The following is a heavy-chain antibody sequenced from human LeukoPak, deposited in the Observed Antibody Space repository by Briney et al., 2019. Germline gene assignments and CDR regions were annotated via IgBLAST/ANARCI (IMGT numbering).Heavy chain of an antibody. J-gene: IGHJ4*02. D-gene: IGHD3-22*01. CDR3: AREGFYDSSFRHSV. CDR1: GGSISSGVHY. CDR2: IYYSGST. Sequence: SETLSLTCTVSGGSISSGVHYWSWIRQPPGKGLEWIGYIYYSGSTNYNPSLKGRVTISVDTSKNQFSLKLSSVTAADTAVYYCAREGFYDSSFRHSVWSPGTLVTVSS. V-gene: IGHV4-30-4*08.